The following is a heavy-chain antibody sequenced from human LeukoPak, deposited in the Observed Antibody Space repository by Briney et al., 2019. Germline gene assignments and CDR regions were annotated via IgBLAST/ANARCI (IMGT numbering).Heavy chain of an antibody. CDR3: ARGYYDILTGHHTFDY. J-gene: IGHJ4*02. CDR1: GFTFSSYE. V-gene: IGHV3-7*01. Sequence: GGSLRLSCAASGFTFSSYEMNWVRQAPGKGLEWVANIEQDGSEKYYVDSVKGRFTISRDNAKNSLYLLMNSLRAEDTAVYYCARGYYDILTGHHTFDYWGQGILVTVSS. CDR2: IEQDGSEK. D-gene: IGHD3-9*01.